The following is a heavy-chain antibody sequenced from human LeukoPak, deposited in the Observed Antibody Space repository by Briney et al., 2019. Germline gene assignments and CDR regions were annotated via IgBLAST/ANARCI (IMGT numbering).Heavy chain of an antibody. Sequence: HPGRSLRLSCAASGFTFDDYAMHWVRQAPGKGLEWVSGISWNSGSIGYADSVKGRFTISRDNAMNSLYLQMNSLRAEDTAVYYCAKGGRDYYGSGGYYFDYWGQGTLVTVSS. J-gene: IGHJ4*02. CDR3: AKGGRDYYGSGGYYFDY. CDR2: ISWNSGSI. CDR1: GFTFDDYA. D-gene: IGHD3-10*01. V-gene: IGHV3-9*01.